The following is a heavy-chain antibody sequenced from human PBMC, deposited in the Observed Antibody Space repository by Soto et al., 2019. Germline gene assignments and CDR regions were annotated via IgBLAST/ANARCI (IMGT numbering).Heavy chain of an antibody. D-gene: IGHD2-15*01. V-gene: IGHV4-30-4*01. CDR1: GGSISSGDYY. CDR3: ARGRGYCSGGSCYSPFGY. J-gene: IGHJ4*02. Sequence: SETLSLTCTVSGGSISSGDYYWSWIRQPPGKGLEWIGYIYYSGSTYYNPSLKSRVTISVDTSKNQFSLKLSSVTAADTAVYYCARGRGYCSGGSCYSPFGYWGQGTLVTVSS. CDR2: IYYSGST.